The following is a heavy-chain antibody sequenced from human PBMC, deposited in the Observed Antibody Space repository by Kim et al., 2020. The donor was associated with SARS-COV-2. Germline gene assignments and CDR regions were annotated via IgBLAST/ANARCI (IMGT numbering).Heavy chain of an antibody. CDR1: GGSISSSSYY. CDR3: ARHKRMPRTLFDY. V-gene: IGHV4-39*01. CDR2: IYYSGST. J-gene: IGHJ4*02. Sequence: SETLSLTCTVSGGSISSSSYYWGWIRQPPGKGLEWIGSIYYSGSTYYNPSLKSRVTISVDTSKNQFSLKLSSVTAADTAVYYCARHKRMPRTLFDYWGQGTLVTVSS. D-gene: IGHD2-15*01.